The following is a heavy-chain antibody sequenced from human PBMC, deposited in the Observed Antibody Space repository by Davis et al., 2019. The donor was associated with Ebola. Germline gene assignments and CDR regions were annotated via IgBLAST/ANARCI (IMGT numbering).Heavy chain of an antibody. CDR1: GFTVSSNY. V-gene: IGHV3-53*04. CDR2: IYSGGST. D-gene: IGHD3-10*01. CDR3: ARVVGFGELLFYGMDV. J-gene: IGHJ6*04. Sequence: GGSLRLSCAASGFTVSSNYMSWVRQAPGKGLEWVSVIYSGGSTYYADSVKGRFTISRHNSKNTLYLQMNSLRAEDTAVYYCARVVGFGELLFYGMDVWGKGTTVTVSS.